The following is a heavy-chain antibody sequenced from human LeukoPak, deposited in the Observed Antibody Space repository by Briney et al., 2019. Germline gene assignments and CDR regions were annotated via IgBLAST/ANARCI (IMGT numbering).Heavy chain of an antibody. Sequence: SETLSLTCTVSGGSISSYYWSWIRQPPGKGLEGIGYIYYSGSTKYNPSLKSRVTISVDTSKNQFSLKLSSVTAADTAVYYCARHTGGWGSFDYWGQGTLVTVSS. D-gene: IGHD7-27*01. CDR3: ARHTGGWGSFDY. J-gene: IGHJ4*02. CDR2: IYYSGST. V-gene: IGHV4-59*08. CDR1: GGSISSYY.